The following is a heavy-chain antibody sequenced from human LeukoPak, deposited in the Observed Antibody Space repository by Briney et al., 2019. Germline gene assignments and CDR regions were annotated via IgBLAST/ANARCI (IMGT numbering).Heavy chain of an antibody. Sequence: QTGGSLRLSCAASGFTFSIYVMSWVRQAPGKGLEWVSGITGSGGSTFYAKSVEGRFTISRDNSKNMMYLQMKSLRGEDTAVYYCAKVNPADRGTYFDYWGQGTLVTVSS. CDR2: ITGSGGST. CDR3: AKVNPADRGTYFDY. J-gene: IGHJ4*02. D-gene: IGHD3-22*01. V-gene: IGHV3-23*01. CDR1: GFTFSIYV.